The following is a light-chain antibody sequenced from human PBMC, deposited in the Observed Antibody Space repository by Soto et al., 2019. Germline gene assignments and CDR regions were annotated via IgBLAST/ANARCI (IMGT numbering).Light chain of an antibody. J-gene: IGKJ4*01. CDR1: QIIRSW. CDR3: QQYNGDSGLT. CDR2: SAS. Sequence: DIQMTQYPSTLSASIGDRVTITCRASQIIRSWVAWYQQKPGKAPDLLIYSASGLESGVPSRFSGSGFGTEFTLTISSLHPDDFATYYCQQYNGDSGLTFGGGTKVEIK. V-gene: IGKV1-5*03.